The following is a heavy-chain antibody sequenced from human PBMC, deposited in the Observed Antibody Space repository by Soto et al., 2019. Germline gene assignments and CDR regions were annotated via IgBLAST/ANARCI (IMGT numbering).Heavy chain of an antibody. J-gene: IGHJ6*02. CDR3: ARAPIPNWNYYGMDV. Sequence: QVQLQESGPGQVKPSQTLSLTCTVSGGSVNSGGYHWSWIRQHPGKGLEWIGDLYYSGSTYYNPSLKRLVTISIDTSTTHFSLHLSALTAADTAVYYCARAPIPNWNYYGMDVWGQGTTVTVSS. D-gene: IGHD1-1*01. CDR1: GGSVNSGGYH. V-gene: IGHV4-31*01. CDR2: LYYSGST.